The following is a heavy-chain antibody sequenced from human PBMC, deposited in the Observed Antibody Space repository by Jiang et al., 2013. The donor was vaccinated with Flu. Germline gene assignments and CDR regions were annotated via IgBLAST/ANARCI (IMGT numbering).Heavy chain of an antibody. CDR1: GGSISSSSYY. CDR3: ARVGVSDFWSGPRWFAFDI. D-gene: IGHD3-3*01. Sequence: TVSGGSISSSSYYWGWIRPAPTGRDWSGLGISITVGAPTTTPPLKSRVTISVDTSKNQFSLKLSSVTAADTAVYYCARVGVSDFWSGPRWFAFDIWGQGTMVTVSS. J-gene: IGHJ3*02. CDR2: SITVGAP. V-gene: IGHV4-61*05.